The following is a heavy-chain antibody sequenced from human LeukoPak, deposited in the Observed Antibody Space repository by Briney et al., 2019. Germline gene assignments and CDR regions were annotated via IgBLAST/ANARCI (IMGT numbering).Heavy chain of an antibody. V-gene: IGHV3-21*01. D-gene: IGHD5-18*01. J-gene: IGHJ4*02. CDR2: ISSSGSM. Sequence: GGSLRLSCAASGFTFSSYAMSWVRQAPGKGLEWVSSISSSGSMYYADSVKGRFTISRDNAKNSLFLQMNSLRAEDTAVYYCARDLSISGYRYGLDYWGQGTLVTVSS. CDR3: ARDLSISGYRYGLDY. CDR1: GFTFSSYA.